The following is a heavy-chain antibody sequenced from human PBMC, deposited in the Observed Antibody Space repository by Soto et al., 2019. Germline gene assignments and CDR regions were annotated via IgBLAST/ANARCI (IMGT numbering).Heavy chain of an antibody. Sequence: HVQLVQSGGALKKPGASVKVSCNTSGYTFNTYFITWVRQAPGKGLEWLGWISPHNGNTYYAEKFQGRVTMTADTITKPAYMELRNLRIDDTAVYYCASDTGNAFDYWGQGTPVTVSS. CDR3: ASDTGNAFDY. CDR2: ISPHNGNT. J-gene: IGHJ4*02. CDR1: GYTFNTYF. V-gene: IGHV1-18*01.